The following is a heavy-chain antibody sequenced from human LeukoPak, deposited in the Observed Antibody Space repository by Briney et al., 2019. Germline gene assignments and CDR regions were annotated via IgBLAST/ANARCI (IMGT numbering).Heavy chain of an antibody. CDR3: ARAGWIITSGIDY. Sequence: SETLSLTCGVSGYSISRGYYRAWIRQPPGKGLEWIGTIYHTGSTYYTPSLGSRVTISVDTSKNVFSLNLNSVTAADTAVYYCARAGWIITSGIDYWGQGALVTVSS. CDR1: GYSISRGYY. D-gene: IGHD3-10*01. V-gene: IGHV4-38-2*01. J-gene: IGHJ4*02. CDR2: IYHTGST.